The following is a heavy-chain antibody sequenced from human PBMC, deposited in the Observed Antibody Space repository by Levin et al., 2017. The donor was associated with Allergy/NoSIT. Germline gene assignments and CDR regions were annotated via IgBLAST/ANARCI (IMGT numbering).Heavy chain of an antibody. V-gene: IGHV4-39*01. CDR1: GGSISSSSYY. Sequence: SQTLSLTCTVSGGSISSSSYYWGWIRQPPGKGLEWIGSIYYSGSTYYNPSLKSRVTISVDTSKNQFSLKLSSVTAADTAVYYCARHRGRAMPKSAWFDPWGQGTLVTVSS. J-gene: IGHJ5*02. D-gene: IGHD2-2*01. CDR2: IYYSGST. CDR3: ARHRGRAMPKSAWFDP.